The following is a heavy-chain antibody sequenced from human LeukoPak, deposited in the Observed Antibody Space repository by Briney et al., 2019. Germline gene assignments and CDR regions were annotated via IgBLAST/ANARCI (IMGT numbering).Heavy chain of an antibody. D-gene: IGHD3-22*01. Sequence: GGSLRLSCAASGFTFSSYAMSWVRQAPGKGLEWVSAISGSGGSTYYVDSVKGRFTISRDNSKNTLYLQMNSLRAEDTAVYYCAKEVADSSGYWRYYFDYWGQGTLVTVSS. V-gene: IGHV3-23*01. J-gene: IGHJ4*02. CDR3: AKEVADSSGYWRYYFDY. CDR1: GFTFSSYA. CDR2: ISGSGGST.